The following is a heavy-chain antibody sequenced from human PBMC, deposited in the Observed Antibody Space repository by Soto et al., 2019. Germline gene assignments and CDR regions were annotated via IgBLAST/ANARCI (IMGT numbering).Heavy chain of an antibody. CDR1: GGSITTYNHF. J-gene: IGHJ4*02. D-gene: IGHD6-19*01. CDR3: ARLGSSGWYQGSYLDD. Sequence: PPLQESGPGLLKPSETLSLTCAVSGGSITTYNHFWGWIRQSPGKGLEWIANIQPSGSTNYNPSLESRVSISVETSKNQFSLKMTSVTAADTAVYYCARLGSSGWYQGSYLDDWGQGTLVTVSS. V-gene: IGHV4-39*01. CDR2: IQPSGST.